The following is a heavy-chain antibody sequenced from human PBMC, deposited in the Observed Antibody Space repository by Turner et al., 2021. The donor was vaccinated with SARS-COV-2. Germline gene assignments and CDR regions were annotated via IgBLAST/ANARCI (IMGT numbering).Heavy chain of an antibody. D-gene: IGHD2-2*01. CDR3: AKDFFLHQLLFDY. J-gene: IGHJ4*02. V-gene: IGHV3-23*01. CDR2: ISGSGGST. CDR1: GFTFSSYA. Sequence: EVQRLESGGGLVQPGGSLRLPCAASGFTFSSYAMSWVRQAPVKGLEWVSAISGSGGSTYYADSVKGRFTISRDNSKNTLYLQMISLRAEETAVYYCAKDFFLHQLLFDYWGQGTLVTVST.